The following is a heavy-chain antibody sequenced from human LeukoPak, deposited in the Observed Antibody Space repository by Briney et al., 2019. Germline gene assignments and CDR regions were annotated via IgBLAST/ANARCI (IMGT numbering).Heavy chain of an antibody. D-gene: IGHD3-10*01. CDR1: GGTFSSYA. J-gene: IGHJ3*02. Sequence: SVKVSCKASGGTFSSYAISWVRQAPGQGLEWMGRITPIFGTANYAQKFQGRVTITTDESTSTAYMELSSLRSEDTAVYYCAIDPSLRGNAFDIWGQGTMVTVSS. CDR3: AIDPSLRGNAFDI. V-gene: IGHV1-69*05. CDR2: ITPIFGTA.